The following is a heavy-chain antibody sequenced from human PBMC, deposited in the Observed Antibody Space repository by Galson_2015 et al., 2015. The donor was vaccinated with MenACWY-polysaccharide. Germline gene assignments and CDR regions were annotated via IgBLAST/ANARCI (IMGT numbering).Heavy chain of an antibody. J-gene: IGHJ5*01. CDR3: ARGGNLWIGDLLVWFDS. D-gene: IGHD3-10*01. CDR1: GYTFTDHD. Sequence: SVRVSCKASGYTFTDHDIHWVRQPPGQGLEWMGVIYYDGVSASYAQTVQGCFTMTSDTSSSTVYLELNRMRSDDTDVYYCARGGNLWIGDLLVWFDSWGQGTLVTVSS. V-gene: IGHV1-2*04. CDR2: IYYDGVSA.